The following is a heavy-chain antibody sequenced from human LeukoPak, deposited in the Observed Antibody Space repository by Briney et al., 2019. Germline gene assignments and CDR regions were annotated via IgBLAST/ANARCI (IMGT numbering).Heavy chain of an antibody. CDR3: AKDISFGGGGYMDV. D-gene: IGHD2-21*01. J-gene: IGHJ6*03. V-gene: IGHV3-9*03. CDR2: ISWNSGSI. Sequence: GGSLRLSCAAPGFTFDDYAMHWVRQAPGKGLEWVSGISWNSGSIGYADSVKGRFTISRDNAKNSLYLQMNSLRAEDMALYYCAKDISFGGGGYMDVWGKGTTVTVSS. CDR1: GFTFDDYA.